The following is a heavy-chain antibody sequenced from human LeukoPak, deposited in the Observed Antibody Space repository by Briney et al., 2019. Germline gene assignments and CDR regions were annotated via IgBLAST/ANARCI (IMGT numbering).Heavy chain of an antibody. CDR1: GGSISSGASD. CDR3: ARAARQGFTMIVVPFFYFDL. V-gene: IGHV4-31*03. D-gene: IGHD3-22*01. Sequence: PSQTLSLTCTVSGGSISSGASDWGWIRQHPKRGLEWVGYINHSGSTYYNPSLGSRVAMSVDTSKNQFSLKLSSVTAADSAVYYCARAARQGFTMIVVPFFYFDLWGRGTLVTVSS. J-gene: IGHJ2*01. CDR2: INHSGST.